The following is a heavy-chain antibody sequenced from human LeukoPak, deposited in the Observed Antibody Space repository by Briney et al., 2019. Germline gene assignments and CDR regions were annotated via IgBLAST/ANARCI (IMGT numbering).Heavy chain of an antibody. J-gene: IGHJ4*02. CDR1: GYTFTGYY. V-gene: IGHV1-2*02. CDR2: INPNSGGT. Sequence: ASVKVSCKASGYTFTGYYMHWVRQAPGQGLEWIGWINPNSGGTDYAQKFQGRVTMTRDTSISTAYMELSRLRSDDTAVCYCARGLSGSSRRLFDYWGQGTLVTVSS. CDR3: ARGLSGSSRRLFDY. D-gene: IGHD1-26*01.